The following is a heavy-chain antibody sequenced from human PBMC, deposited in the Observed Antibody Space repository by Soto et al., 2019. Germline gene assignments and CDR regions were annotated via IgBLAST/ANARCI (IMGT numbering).Heavy chain of an antibody. CDR1: GYTFTDNW. J-gene: IGHJ5*02. CDR2: IFPADSDA. CDR3: ATVRGIYFDVSTAYFQA. D-gene: IGHD3-9*01. V-gene: IGHV5-51*01. Sequence: LGESLKISCEASGYTFTDNWIAWVRQMPGKGLEWMGMIFPADSDAKYRPSLQGQVTFSVDKSINTAYLQWSNLKASDTAIYYCATVRGIYFDVSTAYFQAWGQGTSVTVSS.